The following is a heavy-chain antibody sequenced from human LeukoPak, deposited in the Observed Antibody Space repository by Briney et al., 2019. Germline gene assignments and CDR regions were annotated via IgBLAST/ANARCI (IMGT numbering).Heavy chain of an antibody. Sequence: GGSLRLSCAVSGFTVSSNHMSWVRQAPGKGLEWVSVFYSGGDTHYADSVKGRFTISRDNSKSTLCLQMNSLRAEDTAVYYCAKQLGYCSDGSCYFPYWGQGTLVTVSS. CDR3: AKQLGYCSDGSCYFPY. J-gene: IGHJ4*02. CDR1: GFTVSSNH. CDR2: FYSGGDT. D-gene: IGHD2-15*01. V-gene: IGHV3-53*01.